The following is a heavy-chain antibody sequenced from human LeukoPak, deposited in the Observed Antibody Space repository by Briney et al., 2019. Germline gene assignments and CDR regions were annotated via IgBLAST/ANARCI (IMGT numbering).Heavy chain of an antibody. CDR2: IYYSGST. V-gene: IGHV4-59*12. J-gene: IGHJ1*01. D-gene: IGHD6-13*01. Sequence: SETLSLTCTVSGGSISSYYWSWIRQPPGKGLEWIGYIYYSGSTNYNPSLKSRVTISVDTSKNQFSLKLSSVTAADTAVYYCARNRLAAAGFFQHWGQGTLVTVSS. CDR3: ARNRLAAAGFFQH. CDR1: GGSISSYY.